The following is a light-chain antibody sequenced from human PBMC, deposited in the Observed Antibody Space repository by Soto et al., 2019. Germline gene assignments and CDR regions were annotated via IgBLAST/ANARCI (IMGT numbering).Light chain of an antibody. V-gene: IGLV2-14*01. CDR3: SSYTSSSTLTSYV. CDR1: SSDVGGYNY. J-gene: IGLJ1*01. CDR2: DVS. Sequence: ALTPPASVSGSPGRSRTISRSRTSSDVGGYNYVSWYQQHPGKAPKLMIYDVSNRPSGVSNRFSGSKSGNTASLTISGLQAEDEADYYCSSYTSSSTLTSYVFGTGTKVTVL.